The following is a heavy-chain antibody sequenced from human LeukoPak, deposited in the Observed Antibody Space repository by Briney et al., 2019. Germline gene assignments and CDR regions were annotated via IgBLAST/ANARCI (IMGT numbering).Heavy chain of an antibody. Sequence: GASVKVSCXVSGYTLTELSMHWVRQAPGKGLEWMGGFDPEDGETIYAQKFQGRVTMTEDTSTDTAYMELSSLRSEDTAVYYCATAGDFWSGLDYWGQGTLVTVSS. D-gene: IGHD3-3*01. V-gene: IGHV1-24*01. CDR2: FDPEDGET. J-gene: IGHJ4*02. CDR3: ATAGDFWSGLDY. CDR1: GYTLTELS.